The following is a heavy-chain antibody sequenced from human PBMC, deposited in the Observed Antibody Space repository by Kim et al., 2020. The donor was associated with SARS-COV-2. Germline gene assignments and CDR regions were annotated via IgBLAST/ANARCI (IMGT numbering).Heavy chain of an antibody. V-gene: IGHV1-3*01. Sequence: TRYTPKFHTHVTITWDTSANAAYMYLTSLRVEDTAVYYCARERFGGSFDYWGQGTLVTVSS. J-gene: IGHJ4*02. D-gene: IGHD3-10*01. CDR3: ARERFGGSFDY. CDR2: T.